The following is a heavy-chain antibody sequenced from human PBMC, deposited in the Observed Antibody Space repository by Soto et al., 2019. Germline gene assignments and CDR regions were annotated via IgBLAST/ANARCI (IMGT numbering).Heavy chain of an antibody. D-gene: IGHD3-9*01. CDR2: ISHSGTS. J-gene: IGHJ3*01. V-gene: IGHV4-4*02. Sequence: QVQLQESGPGLVKPSGTLSLTCAVSGGSISSSHWWTWVRPSPGKGLEYIGEISHSGTSNSNPSLKSRVTLSVDKSKNHFSLTLTSVTAADTAVYYCARVVLTITRGAFDAGGQGTLVIVSS. CDR3: ARVVLTITRGAFDA. CDR1: GGSISSSHW.